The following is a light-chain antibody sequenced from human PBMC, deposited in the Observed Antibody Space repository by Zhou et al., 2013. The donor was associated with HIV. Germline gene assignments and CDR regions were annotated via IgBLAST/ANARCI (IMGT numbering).Light chain of an antibody. CDR3: MQSVHLLRGYT. CDR2: KVS. V-gene: IGKV2-30*02. J-gene: IGKJ2*01. Sequence: DVVMTQSPLSLPVTLGQPASISCRSSQSLVHSDGNTYLNWFQQRPGQSPRRLIYKVSNRDSGVPDRFSGSGSGTDFTLKIQPVEAEDVGVYYCMQSVHLLRGYTFGQGTKLEIK. CDR1: QSLVHSDGNTY.